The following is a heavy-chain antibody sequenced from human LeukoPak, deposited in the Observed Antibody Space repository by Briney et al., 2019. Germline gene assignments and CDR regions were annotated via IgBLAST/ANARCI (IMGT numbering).Heavy chain of an antibody. CDR3: ARDWGDSRGYYYGMDV. Sequence: TGGSLRLSCAASGFTFSSYWMSWDRQAPGKGLEWVANIKQDGSEKFYVDSVKGRFTISRDNAKNSLYLQMNSLRAEDTAVYYCARDWGDSRGYYYGMDVWGQGTTVTVSS. CDR2: IKQDGSEK. D-gene: IGHD2-21*02. V-gene: IGHV3-7*01. J-gene: IGHJ6*02. CDR1: GFTFSSYW.